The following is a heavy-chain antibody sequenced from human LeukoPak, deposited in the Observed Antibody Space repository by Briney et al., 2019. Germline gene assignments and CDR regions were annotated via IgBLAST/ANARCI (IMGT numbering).Heavy chain of an antibody. J-gene: IGHJ3*02. CDR3: ARDFVDTDMGYVGFGSAFDI. Sequence: ASVKVSCKASGYTFTDYYMHWVRQAPGQGLEWMGWINPDSGGTNYAQKFQGRVTMTRETSINTAYMELSRLRSDDTAVYYCARDFVDTDMGYVGFGSAFDIWGQGTIVTVSS. CDR2: INPDSGGT. D-gene: IGHD5-18*01. V-gene: IGHV1-2*02. CDR1: GYTFTDYY.